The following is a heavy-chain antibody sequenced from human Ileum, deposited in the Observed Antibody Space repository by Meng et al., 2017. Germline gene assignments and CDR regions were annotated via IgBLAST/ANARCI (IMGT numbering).Heavy chain of an antibody. CDR3: ARHGGYYQGF. CDR1: SGSITSDTY. Sequence: QVAVQGAGPGLGKPSGNLSLTCAVFSGSITSDTYWSWVRLPPGKGLEWIGQISHSGSTFYNPPLKSRVTMSVDKSKSQFSLMLTSVTAADTAVYYCARHGGYYQGFWGQGTLVTVSS. CDR2: ISHSGST. D-gene: IGHD4-23*01. J-gene: IGHJ4*02. V-gene: IGHV4-4*02.